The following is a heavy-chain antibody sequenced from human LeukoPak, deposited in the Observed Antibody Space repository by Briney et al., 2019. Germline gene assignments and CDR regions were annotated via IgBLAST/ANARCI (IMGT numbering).Heavy chain of an antibody. CDR2: ISASGGNT. V-gene: IGHV3-23*01. Sequence: GGSLRLSCAASGFTFSRCALGWFRQAPGKGLEWVSAISASGGNTYFADSVKSRFTISRDNTENTLYLQMSSLRAEDTALYYCATHYDSSGYPSPPFDYWGQGTLVTVSS. CDR1: GFTFSRCA. J-gene: IGHJ4*02. CDR3: ATHYDSSGYPSPPFDY. D-gene: IGHD3-22*01.